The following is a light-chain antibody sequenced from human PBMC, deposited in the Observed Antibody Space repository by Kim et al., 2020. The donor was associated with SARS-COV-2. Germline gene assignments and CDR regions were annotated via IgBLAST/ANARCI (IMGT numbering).Light chain of an antibody. CDR2: DVT. J-gene: IGLJ1*01. Sequence: QSITVSCIGTSNDAGVLDRVSWYQQRPGKAPKLMIFDVTKRPSGVSNRFSGSRSANTASLIISGLQPEDDADYYCGSYTISSTYVFGSGTKVTVL. V-gene: IGLV2-14*03. CDR1: SNDAGVLDR. CDR3: GSYTISSTYV.